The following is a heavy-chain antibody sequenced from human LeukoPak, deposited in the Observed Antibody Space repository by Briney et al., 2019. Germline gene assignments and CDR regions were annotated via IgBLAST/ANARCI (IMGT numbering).Heavy chain of an antibody. V-gene: IGHV4-61*02. CDR1: GGSISSGSYY. J-gene: IGHJ4*02. CDR2: ISTSGGS. Sequence: SETLSLTCTVSGGSISSGSYYWSWIRQPAGKGLEWIGRISTSGGSNYNPSLKSRVTMSLDTSKNQVSLRLISVTAADTAIYFCARIMRPQLGYLDFWGQGALVTVSS. CDR3: ARIMRPQLGYLDF. D-gene: IGHD2-2*01.